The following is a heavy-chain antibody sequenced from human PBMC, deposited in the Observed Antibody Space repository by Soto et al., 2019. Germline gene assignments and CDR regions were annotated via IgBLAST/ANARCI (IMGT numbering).Heavy chain of an antibody. CDR1: GYTFTSYA. CDR3: ARGTTVFLQHPNYYYDGMDV. V-gene: IGHV1-3*01. CDR2: INAGNGNT. J-gene: IGHJ6*02. Sequence: QVQLVQSGAEVKKPGASVKVSCKASGYTFTSYAMHWVRQAPGQRLEWMGWINAGNGNTKYSQKFQGRVTITRDTSASTAYMELSSLRSEDTAVYYCARGTTVFLQHPNYYYDGMDVCGQGTTDTVSS. D-gene: IGHD3-3*01.